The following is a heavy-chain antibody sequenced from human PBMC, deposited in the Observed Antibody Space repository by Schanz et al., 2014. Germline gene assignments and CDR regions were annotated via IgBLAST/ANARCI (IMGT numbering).Heavy chain of an antibody. D-gene: IGHD2-15*01. V-gene: IGHV3-21*01. J-gene: IGHJ4*02. CDR1: GFNFSTYA. CDR2: ITGGSTTYT. Sequence: VHLVESGGGVVQPGGSLRLSCAASGFNFSTYALHWVRQAPGKGLEWVSCITGGSTTYTYYADSVRGRFTISRDNAKSSVYLQMNSLRAEDTAVYYCARDKGGLIPFDYWGQGTLVAVSS. CDR3: ARDKGGLIPFDY.